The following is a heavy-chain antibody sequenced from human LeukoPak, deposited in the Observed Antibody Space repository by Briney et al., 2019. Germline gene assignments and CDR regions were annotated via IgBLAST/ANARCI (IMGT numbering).Heavy chain of an antibody. CDR1: GYTFSSQG. V-gene: IGHV3-7*02. D-gene: IGHD3-16*01. Sequence: PGGSLRLSCAASGYTFSSQGMSWVRQAPGQGLEWVGNIKEDGSEKSYVESLKGRFTISRDNAKNSLYLKMNRLRAEDTAVYYCARAFSWGQGTLVTVSS. CDR3: ARAFS. CDR2: IKEDGSEK. J-gene: IGHJ5*02.